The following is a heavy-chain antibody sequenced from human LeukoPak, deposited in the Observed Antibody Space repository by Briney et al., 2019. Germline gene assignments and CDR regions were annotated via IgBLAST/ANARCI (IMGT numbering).Heavy chain of an antibody. D-gene: IGHD3-10*01. CDR2: ISASGGST. Sequence: GGSLRLSCAASEFTFSTYAMSWVRQTPGKGLEWVSVISASGGSTNYADAVKGRFTVSRDNSKNTLYLQMNSLIVEDTAIYYCAKDPGIVRRIIISNWFDPWGQGTLVTVSS. J-gene: IGHJ5*02. CDR3: AKDPGIVRRIIISNWFDP. V-gene: IGHV3-23*01. CDR1: EFTFSTYA.